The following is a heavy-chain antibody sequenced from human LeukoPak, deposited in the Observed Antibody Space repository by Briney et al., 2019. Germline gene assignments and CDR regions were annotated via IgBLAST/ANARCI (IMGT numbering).Heavy chain of an antibody. CDR2: IYYSGST. CDR3: AREYYDFWSGHGGTYGMDV. J-gene: IGHJ6*02. CDR1: GGSISIYY. Sequence: SETLSLTCSVSGGSISIYYWSWIRQPPGKGLEWIGYIYYSGSTNYNPSLKSRVTISVDTSKNQFSLKLSSVTAADTAVYYCAREYYDFWSGHGGTYGMDVWGQGTTVTVAS. V-gene: IGHV4-59*01. D-gene: IGHD3-3*01.